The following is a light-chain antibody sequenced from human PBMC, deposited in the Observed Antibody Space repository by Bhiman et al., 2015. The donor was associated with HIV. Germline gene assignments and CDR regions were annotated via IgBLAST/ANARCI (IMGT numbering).Light chain of an antibody. Sequence: QSVLTQPPSASGTPGQRVTISCSGSSSNIGSNTVNWYQQLPGTAPKLLIYRNNQRPSGVPDRFSGSKSGTSASLAISGLQAEDEADYYCAAWDDSLIGLWVFGGRTKLTVL. V-gene: IGLV1-44*01. CDR2: RNN. J-gene: IGLJ3*02. CDR3: AAWDDSLIGLWV. CDR1: SSNIGSNT.